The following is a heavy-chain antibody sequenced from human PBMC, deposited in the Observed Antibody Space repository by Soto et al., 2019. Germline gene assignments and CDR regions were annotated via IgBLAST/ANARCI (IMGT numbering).Heavy chain of an antibody. Sequence: PSETLSLTCAVSGGSISSGGYSWSWIRQPPGKGLEWIGYIYYTGDGYYNPSLESRLSISLDSSKNQFSLELRSVSAADTAIYYCVGTGTMVDYWGQGTLVTVSS. V-gene: IGHV4-30-2*05. D-gene: IGHD1-7*01. J-gene: IGHJ4*02. CDR3: VGTGTMVDY. CDR1: GGSISSGGYS. CDR2: IYYTGDG.